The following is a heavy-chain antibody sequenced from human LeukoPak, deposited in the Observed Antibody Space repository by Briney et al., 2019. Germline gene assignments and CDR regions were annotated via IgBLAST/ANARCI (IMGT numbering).Heavy chain of an antibody. J-gene: IGHJ3*02. Sequence: GGSLRLSCAASGFTFSSYAMSWVRQAPGKGLEWVSSISSSSSYIYYADSVKGRFTISRDNAKNSLYLQMNSLRAEDTAVYYCARGYSNYVFDIWGQGTVVTVSS. V-gene: IGHV3-21*01. D-gene: IGHD4-11*01. CDR1: GFTFSSYA. CDR2: ISSSSSYI. CDR3: ARGYSNYVFDI.